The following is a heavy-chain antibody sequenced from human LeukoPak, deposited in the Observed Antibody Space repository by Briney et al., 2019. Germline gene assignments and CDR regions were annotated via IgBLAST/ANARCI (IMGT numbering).Heavy chain of an antibody. CDR3: TRDLYYDFWSGFDY. CDR1: GFTFGDYA. J-gene: IGHJ4*02. CDR2: IRSKAYGGTT. Sequence: GGSLRLSCTASGFTFGDYAMSWVRQAPGKGLEWVGFIRSKAYGGTTEYAASVKGRFTISRDDSKSIAYLQMNSLKTEDTAVYCCTRDLYYDFWSGFDYWGQGTLVTVSS. D-gene: IGHD3-3*01. V-gene: IGHV3-49*04.